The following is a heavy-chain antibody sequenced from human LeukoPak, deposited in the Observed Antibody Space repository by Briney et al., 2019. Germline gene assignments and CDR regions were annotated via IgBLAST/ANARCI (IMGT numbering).Heavy chain of an antibody. CDR3: ARDDGIAAQD. CDR1: GGSITDYY. D-gene: IGHD6-6*01. Sequence: SETLSLTCTVSGGSITDYYWSWIRHSSGKGLEWIGYMYYSGSAYYSPSLKSRVTISVDTSKNQFSLKLSSVTAADTAVYYCARDDGIAAQDWGQGTLVTVSS. J-gene: IGHJ4*02. V-gene: IGHV4-59*01. CDR2: MYYSGSA.